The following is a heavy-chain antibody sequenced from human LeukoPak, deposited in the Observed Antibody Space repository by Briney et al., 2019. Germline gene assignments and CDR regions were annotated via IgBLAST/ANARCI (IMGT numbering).Heavy chain of an antibody. J-gene: IGHJ3*02. CDR1: GFTFSSYG. V-gene: IGHV3-30*18. D-gene: IGHD2-21*01. CDR2: ISYDGSNK. CDR3: AKPLKHRADAFDI. Sequence: PGGSLRLSCAASGFTFSSYGMHWVRQAPGKGLEWVAVISYDGSNKYYADSVKGRFTISRDNSKNTLYLQMNSLRAEDTAVYYCAKPLKHRADAFDIWGQGTMVTVSS.